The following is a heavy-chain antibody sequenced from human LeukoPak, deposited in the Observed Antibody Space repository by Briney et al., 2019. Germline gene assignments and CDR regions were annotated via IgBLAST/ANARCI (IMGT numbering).Heavy chain of an antibody. CDR2: ISGSGSTI. Sequence: PGGSLRLSCAASGFTFSSYEMNWVRQAPGKGLGWVSYISGSGSTIYYADSVKGRFTISRDNAKNSLSLQMNSLRADDTAVYYCAKRYSVDWYYFDYWGQGTLVTVSS. CDR3: AKRYSVDWYYFDY. D-gene: IGHD1-26*01. V-gene: IGHV3-48*03. CDR1: GFTFSSYE. J-gene: IGHJ4*02.